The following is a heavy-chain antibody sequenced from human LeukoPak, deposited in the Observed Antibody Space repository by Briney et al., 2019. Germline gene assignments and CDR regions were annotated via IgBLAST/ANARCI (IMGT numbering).Heavy chain of an antibody. CDR3: ARLIIAAAGTWGWFDP. Sequence: PGGSLRLSCAASGFTFGNYWMHWVRQAPGKGLVWVSRINSDGSSTSYADSVKGRFTISRDNARNTLYLQMNSLRAEDTAVYYCARLIIAAAGTWGWFDPWGQGTLVTVSS. J-gene: IGHJ5*02. V-gene: IGHV3-74*01. CDR2: INSDGSST. CDR1: GFTFGNYW. D-gene: IGHD6-13*01.